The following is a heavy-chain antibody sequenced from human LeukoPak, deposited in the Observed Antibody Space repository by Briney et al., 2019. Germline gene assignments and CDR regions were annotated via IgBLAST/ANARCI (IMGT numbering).Heavy chain of an antibody. D-gene: IGHD3-9*01. Sequence: GGSLRLSCAAFGFTFSSYAMHWVRQAPGKGLEWVAVISYDGSNKYYADSVKGRFTISRDNSKNTLYLQMNSLRAEDTAVYYCARAYFERSDYWGQGTLVTVSS. J-gene: IGHJ4*02. V-gene: IGHV3-30*04. CDR3: ARAYFERSDY. CDR2: ISYDGSNK. CDR1: GFTFSSYA.